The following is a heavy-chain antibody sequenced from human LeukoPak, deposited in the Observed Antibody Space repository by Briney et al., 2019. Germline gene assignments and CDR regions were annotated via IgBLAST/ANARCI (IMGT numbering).Heavy chain of an antibody. J-gene: IGHJ4*02. V-gene: IGHV3-30*04. CDR1: GFTFGSYA. D-gene: IGHD6-13*01. Sequence: GRSLRLSCAASGFTFGSYAMHWVRQAPGKGLEWVAVRSYDGNNKYYADSVRGRFTISRDNSKNTLYLQMNSLRAKDTAVYYCARGDYSSSWYVDYWGRGTLVTVSS. CDR2: RSYDGNNK. CDR3: ARGDYSSSWYVDY.